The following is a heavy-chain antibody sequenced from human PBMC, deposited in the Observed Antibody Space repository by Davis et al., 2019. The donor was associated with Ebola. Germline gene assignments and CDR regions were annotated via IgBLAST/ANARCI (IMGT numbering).Heavy chain of an antibody. CDR3: ASTKRLGATDY. CDR2: IYPGDSDT. J-gene: IGHJ4*02. CDR1: GYSFTSYW. D-gene: IGHD1-26*01. Sequence: GASLKISCTGSGYSFTSYWIGWVRQMPGKGLEWMGIIYPGDSDTRYSPSFQGQVTISADKAISTAYLQWSSLKASDTAMYYCASTKRLGATDYWGQGTLVTVSS. V-gene: IGHV5-51*01.